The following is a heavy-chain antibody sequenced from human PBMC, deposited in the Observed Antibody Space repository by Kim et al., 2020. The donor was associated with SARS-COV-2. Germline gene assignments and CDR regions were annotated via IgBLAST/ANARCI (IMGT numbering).Heavy chain of an antibody. Sequence: SETLSLTCTVSGGSITSSSYYWAWIRQPPGKGLECIGNIYYSGSAYYNPSLKSRVTISVDTSKNQFSLKLTSVTAADTAVYYYARHVRNWYFDLWGRGTRVTVSS. CDR3: ARHVRNWYFDL. J-gene: IGHJ2*01. CDR2: IYYSGSA. CDR1: GGSITSSSYY. V-gene: IGHV4-39*01.